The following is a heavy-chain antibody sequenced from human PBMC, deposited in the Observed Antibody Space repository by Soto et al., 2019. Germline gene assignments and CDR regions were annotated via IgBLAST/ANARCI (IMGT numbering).Heavy chain of an antibody. CDR1: GYTFTSYV. Sequence: GASVKVSCKASGYTFTSYVISWVRQAPGQGLEWMGWISAYNGNTNYAQKLQGRVTMTTDTSTSTAYMELRSLRSEDTAVYYCSYSSGSTFYYYYMDVWGKGTTVTVSS. J-gene: IGHJ6*03. CDR2: ISAYNGNT. V-gene: IGHV1-18*01. CDR3: SYSSGSTFYYYYMDV. D-gene: IGHD6-19*01.